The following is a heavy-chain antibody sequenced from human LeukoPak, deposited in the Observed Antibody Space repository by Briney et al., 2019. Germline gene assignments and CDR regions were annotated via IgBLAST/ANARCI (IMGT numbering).Heavy chain of an antibody. CDR1: GYTFTGYY. CDR2: INPNSGGT. V-gene: IGHV1-2*02. CDR3: ARDRGINYGSGVFDI. J-gene: IGHJ3*02. D-gene: IGHD3-10*01. Sequence: ASVKVSCKASGYTFTGYYMHWVRQAPGQGLEWMGWINPNSGGTNYAQKFQSRVTMTRDTSISTAYMELSRLRSDDTAVYYCARDRGINYGSGVFDIWGQGTMVTVSS.